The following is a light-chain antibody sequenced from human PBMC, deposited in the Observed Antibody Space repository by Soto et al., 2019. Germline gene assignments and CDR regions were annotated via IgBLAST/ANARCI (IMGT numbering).Light chain of an antibody. V-gene: IGKV3-15*01. CDR3: QQYNNWPPIT. Sequence: EIVMTQSPATLSVSPGERATLSCRASQSVSSNLAWYQQKPGQAPRLLIYGAATRATGIPARFSGSRSGTEFTPTISSLQSEDFAVYYCQQYNNWPPITFGQGTRLEIK. CDR2: GAA. CDR1: QSVSSN. J-gene: IGKJ5*01.